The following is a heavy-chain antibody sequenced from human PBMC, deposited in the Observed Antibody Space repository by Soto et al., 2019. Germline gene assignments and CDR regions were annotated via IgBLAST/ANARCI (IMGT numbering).Heavy chain of an antibody. V-gene: IGHV4-59*01. D-gene: IGHD3-10*01. CDR3: ARELWFGELVPSRGWFDP. Sequence: SETLSLTCTVSGGSISSYYWSWIRQPPGKGLEWIGYIYYSGSTNYNPSLKSRVTISVDTSKNQFSMKLSSVTAADTAVYYCARELWFGELVPSRGWFDPWGQGTLVTVSS. CDR1: GGSISSYY. CDR2: IYYSGST. J-gene: IGHJ5*02.